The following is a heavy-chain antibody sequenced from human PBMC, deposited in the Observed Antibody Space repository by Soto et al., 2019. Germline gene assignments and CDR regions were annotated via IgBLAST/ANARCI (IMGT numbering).Heavy chain of an antibody. CDR1: GFTVSSNY. V-gene: IGHV3-66*01. CDR2: IYSGGST. Sequence: GESLKISCAASGFTVSSNYMSWVRQAPGKGLEWVSVIYSGGSTYYADSVKGRFTISRDNSKNTLYLQMNSLRAEDTAVYYCAREFSVSWTYYMDVWGKGTTVTVSS. CDR3: AREFSVSWTYYMDV. D-gene: IGHD3-3*01. J-gene: IGHJ6*03.